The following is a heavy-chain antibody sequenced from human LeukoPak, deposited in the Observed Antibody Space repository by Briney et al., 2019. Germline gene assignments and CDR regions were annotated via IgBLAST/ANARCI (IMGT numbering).Heavy chain of an antibody. CDR3: ASGRRNVGFEY. J-gene: IGHJ4*02. CDR2: ISSSSSYT. CDR1: GFTFSDYY. Sequence: GGSLRLSCAASGFTFSDYYMSWIRQAPGKGLEWVSYISSSSSYTNYADSVRGRFTISRDNAKNSLYLQMNSLRDDDTAVYYCASGRRNVGFEYWGQGTLLTVSS. D-gene: IGHD1-26*01. V-gene: IGHV3-11*06.